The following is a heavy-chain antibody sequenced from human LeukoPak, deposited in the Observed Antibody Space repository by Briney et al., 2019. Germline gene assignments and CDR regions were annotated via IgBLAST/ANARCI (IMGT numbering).Heavy chain of an antibody. Sequence: ASVKVSCKASGYTFTSYAMHWVRQAPGQRLEWMGWINAGNGNTKYPQKFQGRVTITRDTSASTAYMELSSLRSEDTAVYYCARAPHEMATIGGSFDYWGQGTLVTVSS. CDR1: GYTFTSYA. V-gene: IGHV1-3*01. J-gene: IGHJ4*02. CDR3: ARAPHEMATIGGSFDY. D-gene: IGHD5-24*01. CDR2: INAGNGNT.